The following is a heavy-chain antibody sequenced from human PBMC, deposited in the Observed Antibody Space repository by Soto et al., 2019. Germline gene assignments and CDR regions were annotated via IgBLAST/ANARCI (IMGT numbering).Heavy chain of an antibody. J-gene: IGHJ4*02. Sequence: QVQLVQSGAEVKKPGSSVKVSCKASGGTFSSYTISWVRQAPGQGLEWMGRIIPILGIANYAQKFQGRLTITADKSTSTAYMELSSLRSEDTAVYYCARVGRDYSGYFASWGQGTLVTVSS. CDR3: ARVGRDYSGYFAS. CDR2: IIPILGIA. D-gene: IGHD4-4*01. V-gene: IGHV1-69*02. CDR1: GGTFSSYT.